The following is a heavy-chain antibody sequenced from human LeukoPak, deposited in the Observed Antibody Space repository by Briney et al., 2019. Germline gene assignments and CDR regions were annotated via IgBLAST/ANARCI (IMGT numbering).Heavy chain of an antibody. CDR1: GGSISSGGYY. Sequence: SQTLSLTCTVSGGSISSGGYYWSWVRQHPGKGLEWIGYIYYSGSTYYNPSLKSRVAISVDTSKNQFSLKLSSVTAADTAIYYCAGSVTSRVVLDYWGQGTLVTVSS. V-gene: IGHV4-31*03. CDR3: AGSVTSRVVLDY. D-gene: IGHD3-10*01. J-gene: IGHJ4*02. CDR2: IYYSGST.